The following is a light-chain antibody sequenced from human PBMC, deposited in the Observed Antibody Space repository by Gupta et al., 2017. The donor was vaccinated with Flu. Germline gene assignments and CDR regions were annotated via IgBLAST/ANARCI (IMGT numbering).Light chain of an antibody. CDR1: ALPDQF. CDR3: HSADSSGSYLV. CDR2: NVT. Sequence: SYELTQPPSLSVSPGQTARITCSGDALPDQFAYWYQRKPGQTPVLVVYNVTTRPSGIAERFSGSSSGNTATSLISGVQAEDEADYYWHSADSSGSYLVFGGGTRLTVL. J-gene: IGLJ3*02. V-gene: IGLV3-25*03.